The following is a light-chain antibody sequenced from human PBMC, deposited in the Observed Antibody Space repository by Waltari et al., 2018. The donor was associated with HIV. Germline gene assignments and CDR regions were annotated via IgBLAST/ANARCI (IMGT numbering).Light chain of an antibody. CDR2: GAS. Sequence: EIVLTQSPGTLSLSPGERATLSCRATQAVNNNYLAWYRQKPGQAPRLLIYGASSRATGIPDRFSGGGSGTDFTLTISRLEPEDFAVYFCQQYGSSPYTFGQGTKLEIK. CDR1: QAVNNNY. CDR3: QQYGSSPYT. J-gene: IGKJ2*01. V-gene: IGKV3-20*01.